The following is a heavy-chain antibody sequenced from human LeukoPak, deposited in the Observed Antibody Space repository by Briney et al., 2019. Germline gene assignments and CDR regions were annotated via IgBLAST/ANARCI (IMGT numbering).Heavy chain of an antibody. CDR1: GLTFSTYS. Sequence: SPGGSLRLSCAASGLTFSTYSMNWVRQAPGKGLEWVSSITSSSDYIYYADSVKGRFTISRDNAKNSLYLQMNSLRAEDTAVYYCARESCSGGSCYSAAFGIWGQGTMVTVSS. D-gene: IGHD2-15*01. CDR2: ITSSSDYI. J-gene: IGHJ3*02. CDR3: ARESCSGGSCYSAAFGI. V-gene: IGHV3-21*01.